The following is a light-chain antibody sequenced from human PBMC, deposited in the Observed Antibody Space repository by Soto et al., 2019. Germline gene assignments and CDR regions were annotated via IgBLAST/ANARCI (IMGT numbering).Light chain of an antibody. Sequence: EIVMTQSPATLSVSPGERATLSCRASQSVSSNVACYQQKPGQAPRLLFYGASTRATGIPARFSGSGSGTEFNLTISSLQYEDVAGYYCQQYNNWPPWTFGQGTKLEIK. CDR2: GAS. CDR3: QQYNNWPPWT. V-gene: IGKV3-15*01. J-gene: IGKJ2*02. CDR1: QSVSSN.